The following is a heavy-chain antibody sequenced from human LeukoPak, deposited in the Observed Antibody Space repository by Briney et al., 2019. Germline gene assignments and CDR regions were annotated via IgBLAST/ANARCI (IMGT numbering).Heavy chain of an antibody. CDR1: GGSFSGYY. V-gene: IGHV4-34*01. D-gene: IGHD3-10*01. Sequence: SETLSLTCAVYGGSFSGYYWSWIRQPPGKGLEWIGEINHSGSTNYNPSLKSRVTISVDTSKNQFSLKLSSVTAADTAVYYCAGWSPPYYGSGSYYTSWGQGTLVTVSS. CDR2: INHSGST. J-gene: IGHJ5*02. CDR3: AGWSPPYYGSGSYYTS.